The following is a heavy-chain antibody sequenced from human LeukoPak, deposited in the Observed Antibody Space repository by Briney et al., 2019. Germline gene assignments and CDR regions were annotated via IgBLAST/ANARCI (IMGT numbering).Heavy chain of an antibody. CDR1: GFTFSSYM. Sequence: GGSLRLSCAASGFTFSSYMMTWVRQSPGKGLEWVSGISGSGGRTYYADSVKGRFTISRDNSKNTLYLQMNSLRAEDTAVYYCAKDPGGRGLDLWGRGTLVTVSS. V-gene: IGHV3-23*01. J-gene: IGHJ2*01. CDR3: AKDPGGRGLDL. CDR2: ISGSGGRT. D-gene: IGHD2-15*01.